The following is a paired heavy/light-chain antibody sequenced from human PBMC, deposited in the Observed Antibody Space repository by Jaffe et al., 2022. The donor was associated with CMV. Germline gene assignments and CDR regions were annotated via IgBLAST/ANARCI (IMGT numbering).Light chain of an antibody. CDR2: AAS. CDR1: QGIRND. J-gene: IGKJ4*01. V-gene: IGKV1-17*01. Sequence: DIQMTQSPSSLSASVGDRVTITCRASQGIRNDLGWYQQKPGKAPKRLIYAASSLQSGVPSRFSGSGSGTEFTLTISSLQPEDFATYYCLQHNSYRLTFGGGTKVEIK. CDR3: LQHNSYRLT.
Heavy chain of an antibody. CDR1: GFTFSDYY. J-gene: IGHJ6*04. D-gene: IGHD6-13*01. Sequence: QVQLVESGGGLVKPGGSLRLSCAASGFTFSDYYMSWIRQAPGKGLEWVSYISSSSSYTNYADSVKGRFTISRDNAKNSLYLQMNSLRAEDTAVYYCAKVGPGLSSTSCPYCVDVWGKGTTVTVSS. V-gene: IGHV3-11*06. CDR3: AKVGPGLSSTSCPYCVDV. CDR2: ISSSSSYT.